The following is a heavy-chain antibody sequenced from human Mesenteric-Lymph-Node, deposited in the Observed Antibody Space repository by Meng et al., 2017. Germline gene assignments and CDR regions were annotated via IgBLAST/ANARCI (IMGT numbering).Heavy chain of an antibody. CDR3: ARGGRGCFDF. V-gene: IGHV1-2*06. CDR1: GYTFTDYY. J-gene: IGHJ4*02. D-gene: IGHD2-15*01. CDR2: ITPRNGDT. Sequence: QVHLAQSGAEVRKPGASVRLSCKTSGYTFTDYYINWVRQAPGQGLEWMGRITPRNGDTTYGQKFQGRVTMTRDTSISTAYMELSSLRSDDTAMYYCARGGRGCFDFWGQGTLVTVSS.